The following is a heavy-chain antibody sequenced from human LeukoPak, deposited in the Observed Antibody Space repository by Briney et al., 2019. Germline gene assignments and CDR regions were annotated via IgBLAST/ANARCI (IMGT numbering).Heavy chain of an antibody. Sequence: GGSLRLSCTVSGFTVSSNSMSWVRQAPGKGLEWVSFIYSDNTHYSDSVKGRFTISRGNSKNTLHLQMNSLRAEDTAVYYCARRAGAYSHPYDYWGQGTLVTVSS. D-gene: IGHD4/OR15-4a*01. CDR3: ARRAGAYSHPYDY. CDR1: GFTVSSNS. J-gene: IGHJ4*02. V-gene: IGHV3-53*01. CDR2: IYSDNT.